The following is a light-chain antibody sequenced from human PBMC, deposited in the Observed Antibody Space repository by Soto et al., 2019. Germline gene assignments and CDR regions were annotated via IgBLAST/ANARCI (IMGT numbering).Light chain of an antibody. V-gene: IGKV3-11*01. Sequence: EIVMTQSPATLSVSPGERATLSCRASQSISSNLAWYQQKPGQPPRLLIYGASNRATVTPARFSGSGSGTDFTLTISSLEPEDFAVYFCQQRINWPLFTFGPGTKVDIK. J-gene: IGKJ3*01. CDR1: QSISSN. CDR3: QQRINWPLFT. CDR2: GAS.